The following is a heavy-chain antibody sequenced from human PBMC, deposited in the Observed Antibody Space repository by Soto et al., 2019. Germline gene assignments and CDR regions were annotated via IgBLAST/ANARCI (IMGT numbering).Heavy chain of an antibody. CDR2: IYYSGST. J-gene: IGHJ5*02. CDR3: ASTYSSSCPSWFDP. Sequence: QVQLQESGPGLVKPSETLSLTCTVSGGSVSSGSYYWSWIRQPPGKGLEWIGYIYYSGSTNYNPSLKSRVTISVDTSKNQFSLKLSSVTAADTAVYYCASTYSSSCPSWFDPWGQGTLVTVSS. D-gene: IGHD6-13*01. V-gene: IGHV4-61*01. CDR1: GGSVSSGSYY.